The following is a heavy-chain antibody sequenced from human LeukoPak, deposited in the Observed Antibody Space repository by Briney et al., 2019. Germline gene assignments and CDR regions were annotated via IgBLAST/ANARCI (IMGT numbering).Heavy chain of an antibody. Sequence: GGSLRLSCAASGFTFDDYAMHWVRQAPGEGLEWVSGISWNSGSIGYADSVKGRFTISRDNAKNSLYLQMNSLRAEDTALYYCAKGDDSSGPYYFDYWGQGTLVTVSS. V-gene: IGHV3-9*01. CDR3: AKGDDSSGPYYFDY. J-gene: IGHJ4*02. CDR1: GFTFDDYA. D-gene: IGHD3-22*01. CDR2: ISWNSGSI.